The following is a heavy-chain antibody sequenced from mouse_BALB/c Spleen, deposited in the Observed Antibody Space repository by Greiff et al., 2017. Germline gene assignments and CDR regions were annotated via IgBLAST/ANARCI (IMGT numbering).Heavy chain of an antibody. Sequence: EVQVVESGGGLVQPGGSLRLSCATSGFTFTDYYMSWVRQPPGKALEWLGFIRNKANGYTTEYSASVKGRFTISRDNSQSILYLQMNTLRAEDSATYYCARAPHWAYAMDYWGQGTSVTVSS. J-gene: IGHJ4*01. CDR1: GFTFTDYY. CDR2: IRNKANGYTT. V-gene: IGHV7-3*02. CDR3: ARAPHWAYAMDY. D-gene: IGHD4-1*01.